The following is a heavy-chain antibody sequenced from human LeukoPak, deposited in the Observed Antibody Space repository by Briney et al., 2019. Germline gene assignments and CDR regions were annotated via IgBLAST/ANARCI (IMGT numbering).Heavy chain of an antibody. CDR3: ARAQITMIAPAPFPDYMDV. V-gene: IGHV4-59*11. Sequence: PSETLSLPCTVSGGSISSLYWSWIRQPPGKGLEWIGYIYYSGSTNYNPSLKSRVTISVDTSKNQFSLKLSSVTAADTAVYYCARAQITMIAPAPFPDYMDVWGKGTTVTVSS. CDR2: IYYSGST. J-gene: IGHJ6*03. D-gene: IGHD3-22*01. CDR1: GGSISSLY.